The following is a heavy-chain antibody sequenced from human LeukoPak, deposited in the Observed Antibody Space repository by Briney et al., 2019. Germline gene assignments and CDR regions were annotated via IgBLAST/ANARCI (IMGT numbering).Heavy chain of an antibody. CDR2: ISYDGSNE. CDR1: GFSFSSYA. Sequence: PGGSLRLSCAASGFSFSSYAMSWVRQAPGKGLEWLTFISYDGSNEYYVDSVKGRFTISRDNSKNTLYLQMNSLRGEDTAVYFCAREAYRIGSLDFWGQGTLVTVSS. J-gene: IGHJ4*02. V-gene: IGHV3-30*04. CDR3: AREAYRIGSLDF. D-gene: IGHD1-26*01.